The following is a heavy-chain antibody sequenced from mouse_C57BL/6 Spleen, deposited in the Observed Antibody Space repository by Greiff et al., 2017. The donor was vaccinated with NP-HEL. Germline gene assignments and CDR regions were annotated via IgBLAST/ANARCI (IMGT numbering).Heavy chain of an antibody. CDR2: ISDGGSYT. Sequence: EVKLVESGGGLVKPGGSLKLSCAASGFTFSSYAMSWVRQTPEKRLEWVATISDGGSYTYYPDNVKGRFTISRDNAKNNLYLQMRHLKCEDTAMYYCARDYYGSSYYFDYWGQGTTLTVSS. D-gene: IGHD1-1*01. CDR1: GFTFSSYA. V-gene: IGHV5-4*01. J-gene: IGHJ2*01. CDR3: ARDYYGSSYYFDY.